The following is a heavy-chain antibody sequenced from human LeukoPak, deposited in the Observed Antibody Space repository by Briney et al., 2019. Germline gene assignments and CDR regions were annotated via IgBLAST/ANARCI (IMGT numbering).Heavy chain of an antibody. D-gene: IGHD6-19*01. V-gene: IGHV1-18*01. CDR3: ASGKIAVAGYRGVPFAFDY. CDR1: GYTFTSYG. J-gene: IGHJ4*02. Sequence: ASVKVSCKASGYTFTSYGISWVRQAPGQGLEWMGWISAYNGNTNYAQKLQGRVTMTTDTPTSTAYMELRSLRSDDTAVYYCASGKIAVAGYRGVPFAFDYWGQGTLVTVSS. CDR2: ISAYNGNT.